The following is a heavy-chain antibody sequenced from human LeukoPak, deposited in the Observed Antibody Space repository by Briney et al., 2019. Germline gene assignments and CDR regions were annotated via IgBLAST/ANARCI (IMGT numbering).Heavy chain of an antibody. CDR1: GFTFDNYG. CDR3: AIPTCSGSGYCSTSDPFHT. V-gene: IGHV3-23*01. Sequence: GGSLRLSCAASGFTFDNYGIGWVRQAPGKGLEWAPGISGSGGRTYYADSVKGRFTISRDNSKNTLLLQLNSPGVEDTATYYCAIPTCSGSGYCSTSDPFHTWGQGTMVTVSS. D-gene: IGHD2-2*03. J-gene: IGHJ3*02. CDR2: ISGSGGRT.